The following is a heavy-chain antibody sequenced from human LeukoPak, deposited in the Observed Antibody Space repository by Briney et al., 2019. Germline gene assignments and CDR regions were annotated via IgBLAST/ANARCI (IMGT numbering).Heavy chain of an antibody. J-gene: IGHJ3*01. CDR2: INVGRGDS. Sequence: EASVKVSCKASGYTFTSYTIHWVRQAPGQSLEWMGWINVGRGDSKCSQEFQGRVSLTRDTSATTAYLEVSSLRPEDMAVYYCARERGIRDAFDFWGQGTMVTVSS. V-gene: IGHV1-3*03. CDR1: GYTFTSYT. CDR3: ARERGIRDAFDF. D-gene: IGHD1-14*01.